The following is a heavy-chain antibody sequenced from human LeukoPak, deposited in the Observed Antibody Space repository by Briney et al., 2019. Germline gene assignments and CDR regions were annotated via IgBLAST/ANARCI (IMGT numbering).Heavy chain of an antibody. V-gene: IGHV3-48*03. CDR1: GFTLSSYE. J-gene: IGHJ4*01. Sequence: GGSLSLSCVASGFTLSSYEMNWVRQAPGKGREWVAYISSSGSNIYYAGSGKGRLSIARDNANNSLYLQMNSLGAEDTAVYYCASSPSTTVIPLFDYWGQGTLVTVSS. D-gene: IGHD4-17*01. CDR3: ASSPSTTVIPLFDY. CDR2: ISSSGSNI.